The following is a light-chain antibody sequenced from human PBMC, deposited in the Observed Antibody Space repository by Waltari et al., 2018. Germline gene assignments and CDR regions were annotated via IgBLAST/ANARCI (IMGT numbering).Light chain of an antibody. CDR2: GTS. V-gene: IGKV3-15*01. J-gene: IGKJ1*01. CDR1: QSVRTK. CDR3: QQYYALPRT. Sequence: EIVMTQSPVTLSVSPGERAALSCRPSQSVRTKLAWYQQRPGQTPRLLIYGTSTRATEIPARFSGSGSGTEFTLTISSLQSEDVAVYYCQQYYALPRTFGQGTKVEI.